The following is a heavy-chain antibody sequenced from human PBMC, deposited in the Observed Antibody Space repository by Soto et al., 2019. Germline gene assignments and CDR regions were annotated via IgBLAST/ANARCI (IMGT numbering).Heavy chain of an antibody. CDR1: GGSISGYC. CDR3: ARGGQLVPTFFDY. CDR2: IYYSGST. V-gene: IGHV4-59*01. D-gene: IGHD6-13*01. J-gene: IGHJ4*02. Sequence: SETLCLSWTVSGGSISGYCVSWIRQPPGKGLEWIGYIYYSGSTNYNPSLKSRVTISVDTSKNQFSLKLSSVTAADTAVYYCARGGQLVPTFFDYWGQGTLVPVSS.